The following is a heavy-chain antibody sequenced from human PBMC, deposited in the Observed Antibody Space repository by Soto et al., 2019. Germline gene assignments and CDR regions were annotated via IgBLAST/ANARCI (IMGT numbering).Heavy chain of an antibody. V-gene: IGHV3-48*02. CDR1: GFTFSSYS. Sequence: LRLSCAASGFTFSSYSMNWVRQAPGKGLEWVSYISSSSTIYYADSVKGRFTISRENAKNSLYLQMNSLRDEDTAVYYCARVPYSSSWYGDYYYGMDVWGQGTTVTVSS. D-gene: IGHD6-13*01. CDR2: ISSSSTI. J-gene: IGHJ6*02. CDR3: ARVPYSSSWYGDYYYGMDV.